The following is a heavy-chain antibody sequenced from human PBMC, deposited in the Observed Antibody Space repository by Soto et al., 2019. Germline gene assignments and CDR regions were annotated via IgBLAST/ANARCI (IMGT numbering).Heavy chain of an antibody. J-gene: IGHJ4*02. CDR1: GYTFSTYD. V-gene: IGHV1-8*01. D-gene: IGHD1-26*01. CDR2: LNPKSGMT. Sequence: QVQLVQSGPEVKKPGSSVKVSCKASGYTFSTYDFNWVRQAPGQGLEWMGWLNPKSGMTGSAQKFQGRVTMTRDSSISTVYMELSSLRSEDTAVYYCARVAGSPDYWGQGTLVTVSS. CDR3: ARVAGSPDY.